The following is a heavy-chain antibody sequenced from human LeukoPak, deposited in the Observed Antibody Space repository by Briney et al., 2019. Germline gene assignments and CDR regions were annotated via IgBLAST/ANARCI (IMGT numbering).Heavy chain of an antibody. CDR3: ARGRIVGATVLPFDY. J-gene: IGHJ4*02. CDR2: IYYSGST. V-gene: IGHV4-39*07. Sequence: SETLSLTCTVSGGSISSSSYYWDWIRQPPGKGLEWIGSIYYSGSTYYNPSLKSRVTISVDTSKNQFSLKLSSVTAADTAVYYCARGRIVGATVLPFDYWGQGTLVTVSS. D-gene: IGHD1-26*01. CDR1: GGSISSSSYY.